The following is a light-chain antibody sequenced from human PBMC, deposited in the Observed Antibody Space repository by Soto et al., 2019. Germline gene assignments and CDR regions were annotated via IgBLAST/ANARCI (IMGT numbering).Light chain of an antibody. CDR3: KSYAGSNTYG. V-gene: IGLV2-8*01. J-gene: IGLJ1*01. CDR2: EVV. CDR1: KNDSGVYDF. Sequence: QSALTQLPSASGSPVQSVTISSTGTKNDSGVYDFVSWYQHHPGKAPRLIRYEVVQRPSGVPDRFSGSKSGNTASLTVAGLQAADGADYFCKSYAGSNTYGFGSGTKV.